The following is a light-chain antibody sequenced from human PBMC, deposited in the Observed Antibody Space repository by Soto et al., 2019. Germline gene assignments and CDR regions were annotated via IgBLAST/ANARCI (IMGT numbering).Light chain of an antibody. CDR3: QQYENFSGP. CDR2: AAP. Sequence: IQLTQYTASLSASMVDRDPITCRVSQGIINYLAGYQQKPGKAPKLLIYAAPPLHSGVPSRFSGRGSGTKFTLTIASLQPDDFATYYCQQYENFSGPFGPVAKVAI. V-gene: IGKV1-9*01. CDR1: QGIINY. J-gene: IGKJ3*01.